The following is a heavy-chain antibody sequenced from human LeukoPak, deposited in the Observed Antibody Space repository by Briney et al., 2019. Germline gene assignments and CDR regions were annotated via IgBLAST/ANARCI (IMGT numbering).Heavy chain of an antibody. CDR1: GFTFSTFS. V-gene: IGHV3-21*01. CDR3: ARDPTVYGQPGF. Sequence: GGSLRLSCAASGFTFSTFSMTWVRQAPGKGLEWVPSISGSSSDIYYVDSVKGRFTISRDNAKNSLYLQMNSLRAEDTAVYYCARDPTVYGQPGFWDQGTLVTVSS. CDR2: ISGSSSDI. J-gene: IGHJ4*02. D-gene: IGHD3-10*01.